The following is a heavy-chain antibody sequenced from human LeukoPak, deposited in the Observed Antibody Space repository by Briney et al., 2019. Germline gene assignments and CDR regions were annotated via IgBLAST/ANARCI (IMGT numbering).Heavy chain of an antibody. CDR2: IQYDGNER. V-gene: IGHV3-30*02. CDR1: TFTFSSYG. D-gene: IGHD6-19*01. Sequence: GGSLCRTCAASTFTFSSYGMHWVRQAPGKGLEWVAFIQYDGNERYYADSVKGRFTISRDNSKNTLYLQMNSLRPEDTALYYCANTMDGSAWSPFYYWGRGTPVTVSS. J-gene: IGHJ4*01. CDR3: ANTMDGSAWSPFYY.